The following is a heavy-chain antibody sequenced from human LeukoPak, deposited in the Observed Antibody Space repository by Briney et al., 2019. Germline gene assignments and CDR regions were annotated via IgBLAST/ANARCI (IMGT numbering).Heavy chain of an antibody. V-gene: IGHV5-51*01. CDR1: GYSFTSYW. CDR3: ARQTIAVAGTGGAFDI. D-gene: IGHD6-19*01. CDR2: IYPGDSDT. J-gene: IGHJ3*02. Sequence: GESLKISCKGSGYSFTSYWIGWVRQMPGKGLEWMGIIYPGDSDTRYSPSFQGQVTISADKSISTAYLQWSSLKASDTAMYYRARQTIAVAGTGGAFDIWGQGTMVTVSS.